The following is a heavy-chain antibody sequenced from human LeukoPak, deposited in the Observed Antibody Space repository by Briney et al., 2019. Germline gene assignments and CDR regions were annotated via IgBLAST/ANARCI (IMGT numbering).Heavy chain of an antibody. D-gene: IGHD6-19*01. CDR2: ISSSSSYI. J-gene: IGHJ4*02. Sequence: VQPGRSLRLSCAASGFTFSSSSMNWVRQAPGKGLEWVSSISSSSSYIYYADSVKGRFTISRDNAKNSLYLQMNSLRAEDTAVYYCARVGSGWTLDYWGQGTLVTVSS. V-gene: IGHV3-21*01. CDR1: GFTFSSSS. CDR3: ARVGSGWTLDY.